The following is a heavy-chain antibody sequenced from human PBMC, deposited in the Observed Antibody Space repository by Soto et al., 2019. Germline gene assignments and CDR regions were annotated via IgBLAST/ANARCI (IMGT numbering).Heavy chain of an antibody. Sequence: ASVKVSCKASGYTFTSYAMHWVRQAPGQRLEWMGWINAGNGDTKYSQKFQGRVTITRDTSASTAYMELSSLRSEDTAVYYCARSGYDFWSGYYDYWGQGTLVTVSS. D-gene: IGHD3-3*01. CDR1: GYTFTSYA. CDR3: ARSGYDFWSGYYDY. CDR2: INAGNGDT. V-gene: IGHV1-3*01. J-gene: IGHJ4*02.